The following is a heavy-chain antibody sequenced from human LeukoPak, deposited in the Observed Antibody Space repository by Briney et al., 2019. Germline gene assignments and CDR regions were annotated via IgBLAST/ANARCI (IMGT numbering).Heavy chain of an antibody. D-gene: IGHD6-13*01. CDR2: INPNNGGT. Sequence: SVKLSFKASGFTFTGYYFHWVRPAPRQGLEWVGWINPNNGGTNYTQKLQGRVTITRKTSISTAYMEMSSRRSDGKAVYYWARVDKQQLVRENYWGQGTLGTV. CDR3: ARVDKQQLVRENY. CDR1: GFTFTGYY. V-gene: IGHV1-2*02. J-gene: IGHJ4*02.